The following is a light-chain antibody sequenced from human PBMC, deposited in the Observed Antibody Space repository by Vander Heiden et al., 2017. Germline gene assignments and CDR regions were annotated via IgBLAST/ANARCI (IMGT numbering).Light chain of an antibody. CDR2: DVT. CDR3: YSYAGSHTFI. Sequence: QSALTQPRSVSGSPGQSVTISCTGTSSDIGRFNYVSWLQQHPGKAPKVLIYDVTYRPSGVPDRFSGSKSGNTASLTISGLQAEDEADYYCYSYAGSHTFIFGGGTKVTVL. V-gene: IGLV2-11*01. CDR1: SSDIGRFNY. J-gene: IGLJ2*01.